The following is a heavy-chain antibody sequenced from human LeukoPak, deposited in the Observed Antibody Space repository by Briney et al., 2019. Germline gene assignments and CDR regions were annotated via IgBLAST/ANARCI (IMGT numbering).Heavy chain of an antibody. D-gene: IGHD5-24*01. CDR2: IYYSGST. CDR1: GNSISSGDYY. V-gene: IGHV4-61*10. J-gene: IGHJ4*02. CDR3: ARAWLQPYFFDY. Sequence: SETLSLTCTVSGNSISSGDYYWSWIRQPAGKGLEWIGYIYYSGSTNYNPSLKSRVTISVDTSKNQFSLKLSSVTTADTAVYYCARAWLQPYFFDYWGQGTLVTVSS.